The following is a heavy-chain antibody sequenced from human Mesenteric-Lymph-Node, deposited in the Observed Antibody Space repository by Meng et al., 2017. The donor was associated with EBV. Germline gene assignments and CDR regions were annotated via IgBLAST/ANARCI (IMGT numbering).Heavy chain of an antibody. CDR3: ARTGYTDYRDDS. CDR1: GGSSGSGG. J-gene: IGHJ4*02. CDR2: IYYNGIT. V-gene: IGHV4-30-4*01. Sequence: QQQLQASWPGRVKPLQTMFLTCGGSGGSSGSGGSWIRQPPGKGLEWIGYIYYNGITYYNPSLKSRVTISIDTSRNQFSLKLSSVTAADTGVYYCARTGYTDYRDDSWGQGTLVTVSS. D-gene: IGHD5-12*01.